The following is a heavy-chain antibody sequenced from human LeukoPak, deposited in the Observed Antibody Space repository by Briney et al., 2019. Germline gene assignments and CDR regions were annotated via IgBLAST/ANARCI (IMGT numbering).Heavy chain of an antibody. J-gene: IGHJ5*02. Sequence: GASVKVSCKASGYTFTSYGISWVRQAPGQGLEWMGWISAYNGNTNYAQKLQGRVTMTTDTSTSTAYMELRSLRSDDTAVYYCARDFFSGSCGNWFDPWGQGTLVTVSS. CDR1: GYTFTSYG. CDR2: ISAYNGNT. CDR3: ARDFFSGSCGNWFDP. D-gene: IGHD1-26*01. V-gene: IGHV1-18*01.